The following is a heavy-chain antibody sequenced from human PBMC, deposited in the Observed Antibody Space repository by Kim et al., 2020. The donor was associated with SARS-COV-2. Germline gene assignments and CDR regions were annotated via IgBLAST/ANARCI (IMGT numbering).Heavy chain of an antibody. CDR3: ASAPLPAAAITSRGYFDY. J-gene: IGHJ4*02. V-gene: IGHV1-69*01. D-gene: IGHD2-2*01. Sequence: QGRVTITADESTSTAYMELSSLRSEDTAVYYCASAPLPAAAITSRGYFDYWGQGTLVTVSS.